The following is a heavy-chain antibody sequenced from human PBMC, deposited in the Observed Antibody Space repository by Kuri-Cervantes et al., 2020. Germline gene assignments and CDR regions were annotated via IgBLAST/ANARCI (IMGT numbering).Heavy chain of an antibody. J-gene: IGHJ4*02. CDR3: ARIHSDYTDCVDNPLGQGYFLDY. D-gene: IGHD4-17*01. CDR1: GFTVTNNY. V-gene: IGHV3-53*01. Sequence: GGSLRLSCAASGFTVTNNYMSWVRQAPGKGLEWVSVIYSGGDTYYAASVKGRFTISRDNAKNSLYLQMSSLRAEDTAVYYCARIHSDYTDCVDNPLGQGYFLDYWGQGALVTVSS. CDR2: IYSGGDT.